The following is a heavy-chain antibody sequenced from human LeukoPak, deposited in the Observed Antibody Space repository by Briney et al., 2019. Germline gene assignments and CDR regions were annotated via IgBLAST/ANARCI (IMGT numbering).Heavy chain of an antibody. D-gene: IGHD3-9*01. CDR2: ISGSGGST. V-gene: IGHV3-23*01. CDR3: AKALRRYFDSPFDY. Sequence: GGSLRLSCAASGFTFSSYAVSWVRQAPGKGLEWVSAISGSGGSTYYADSVKGRFTISRDNSKNTLYLQMNSLRAEDTAVYYCAKALRRYFDSPFDYWGQGTLVTVSS. J-gene: IGHJ4*02. CDR1: GFTFSSYA.